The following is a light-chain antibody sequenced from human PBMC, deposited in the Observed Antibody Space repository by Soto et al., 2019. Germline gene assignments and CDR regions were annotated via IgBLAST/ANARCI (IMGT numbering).Light chain of an antibody. CDR1: QDVRND. Sequence: DIQMTQSPPSLSASVGDRVTITCRASQDVRNDLGGFQQNPGKAPXXLILGASNLESGVPSRFSGTGSGTEFILTITNLQPEDFATYYCLQHTYIWSFGQGTKVDIK. V-gene: IGKV1-17*02. J-gene: IGKJ1*01. CDR3: LQHTYIWS. CDR2: GAS.